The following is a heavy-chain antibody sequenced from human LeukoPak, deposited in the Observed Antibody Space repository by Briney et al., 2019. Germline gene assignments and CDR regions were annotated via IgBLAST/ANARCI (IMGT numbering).Heavy chain of an antibody. Sequence: GGSLRLSCTASGFTFGDYAMTWVRQAPGKGLEWVSAISGSGGNTYDADPVKGRFTISRDNSKNTLYLQMNSLRAEDTAVYYCAKDLGYSGYDPLDYWGQGTLVTVSS. CDR1: GFTFGDYA. J-gene: IGHJ4*02. D-gene: IGHD5-12*01. CDR3: AKDLGYSGYDPLDY. CDR2: ISGSGGNT. V-gene: IGHV3-23*01.